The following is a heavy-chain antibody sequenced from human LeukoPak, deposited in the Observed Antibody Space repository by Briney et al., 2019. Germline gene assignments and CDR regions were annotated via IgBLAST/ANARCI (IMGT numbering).Heavy chain of an antibody. D-gene: IGHD6-19*01. CDR3: ARESIAVAGAPFDY. CDR1: GFTFSSYE. CDR2: ISSGSTI. V-gene: IGHV3-48*03. J-gene: IGHJ4*02. Sequence: GGSLRLSCAASGFTFSSYEVNWVRQAPGKGLEWVSYISSGSTIYDADSVKGRFTISRDNAKNSLYLQMNSLRAEDTAVYYCARESIAVAGAPFDYWGQGTLVAVSS.